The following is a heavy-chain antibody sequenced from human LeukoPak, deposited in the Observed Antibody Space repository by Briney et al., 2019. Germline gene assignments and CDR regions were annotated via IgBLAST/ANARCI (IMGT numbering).Heavy chain of an antibody. V-gene: IGHV1-69*05. CDR2: IIPIFGSA. Sequence: VASVKVSCKASGGTFISYAISWVRQAPGQGLEWTGRIIPIFGSASYARKFQDRVTIITDESTSTVHMELSSLRSEDTAVYYCARGKGESGCDIYHFDYWGQGTLVTVSS. J-gene: IGHJ4*02. D-gene: IGHD5-12*01. CDR3: ARGKGESGCDIYHFDY. CDR1: GGTFISYA.